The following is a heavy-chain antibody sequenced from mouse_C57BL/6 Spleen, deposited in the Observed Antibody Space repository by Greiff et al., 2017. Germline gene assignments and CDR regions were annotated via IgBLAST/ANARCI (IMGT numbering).Heavy chain of an antibody. Sequence: QVQLQQSGPELVKPGASVKISCKASGYAFSSSWMNWVKQRPGTGLEWLGRIYPGDGDTNYNGKFKGKATLTADKSSSTAYMQLSSLTSEDSAVYCSARGVYGNLYAMDYWGQGTSVTVSS. CDR2: IYPGDGDT. CDR3: ARGVYGNLYAMDY. V-gene: IGHV1-82*01. J-gene: IGHJ4*01. D-gene: IGHD2-1*01. CDR1: GYAFSSSW.